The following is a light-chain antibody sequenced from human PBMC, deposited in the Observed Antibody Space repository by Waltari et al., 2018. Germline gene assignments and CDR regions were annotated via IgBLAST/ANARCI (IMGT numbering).Light chain of an antibody. V-gene: IGKV3-15*01. J-gene: IGKJ1*01. CDR3: QQYYRWWT. Sequence: ASQSISSDLAWYQQKPGQAPRLLIYGASTRATGIPDRFSGSGSGTEFTLTISSLQSEDFAVYYCQQYYRWWTFGLGTKVKRK. CDR2: GAS. CDR1: QSISSD.